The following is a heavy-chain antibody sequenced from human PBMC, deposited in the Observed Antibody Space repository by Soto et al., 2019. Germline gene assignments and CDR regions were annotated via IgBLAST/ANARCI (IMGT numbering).Heavy chain of an antibody. Sequence: SETLSLTCTVSGGSISSYYWSWIRQPPGKGLEWIGYIYYGGSTNYNPSLKSRVTISVDTSKNQFSLKLSSVTAADTAVYYCARDVLGVPYYWGQGTLVTVSS. CDR2: IYYGGST. J-gene: IGHJ4*02. CDR1: GGSISSYY. CDR3: ARDVLGVPYY. V-gene: IGHV4-59*12. D-gene: IGHD2-8*01.